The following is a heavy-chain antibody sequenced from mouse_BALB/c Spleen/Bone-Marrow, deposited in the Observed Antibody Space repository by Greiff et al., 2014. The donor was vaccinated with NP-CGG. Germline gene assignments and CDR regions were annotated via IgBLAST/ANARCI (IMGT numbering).Heavy chain of an antibody. V-gene: IGHV5-6*01. CDR1: GFTFSSYG. J-gene: IGHJ1*01. CDR3: ARRGNWDVNRSFDV. CDR2: ISSGGSYT. Sequence: EVQGVESGGDLVKPGGSLKLSCAASGFTFSSYGMSWVRQTPDKRLEWVATISSGGSYTYYPDSVKGRFTISRDNAKNTLYLQMNSLKSEDTAMYHCARRGNWDVNRSFDVWGAGTTVTVSS. D-gene: IGHD4-1*01.